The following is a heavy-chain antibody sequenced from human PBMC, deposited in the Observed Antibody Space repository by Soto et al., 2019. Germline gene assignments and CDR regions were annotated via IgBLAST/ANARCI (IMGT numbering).Heavy chain of an antibody. CDR1: GFTFSSYG. Sequence: QVQLVESGGGVVQPGRSLRLSCAASGFTFSSYGRHWVRQAPGKGLEWVAVIWYDGSNKYYADSVKGRFTISRDNSKNTLYLQMNSLRAEDTAVYYCARIPYYYGMDVWGQGTTVTVSS. V-gene: IGHV3-33*01. CDR2: IWYDGSNK. J-gene: IGHJ6*02. CDR3: ARIPYYYGMDV.